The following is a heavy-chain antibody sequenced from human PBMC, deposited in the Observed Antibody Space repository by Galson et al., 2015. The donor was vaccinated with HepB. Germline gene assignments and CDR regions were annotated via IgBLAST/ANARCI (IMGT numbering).Heavy chain of an antibody. J-gene: IGHJ4*02. CDR3: AREKDTNTWPLSFDY. D-gene: IGHD2-2*01. Sequence: CAISGDSVSSNTAAWNWIRQSPSGGLEWLGRTYYRSKWYNEYAVSVRSRITFNQHTSKDQFSLQLNSVTPEDTAVYYCAREKDTNTWPLSFDYWGQGTLVTVSS. CDR1: GDSVSSNTAA. CDR2: TYYRSKWYN. V-gene: IGHV6-1*01.